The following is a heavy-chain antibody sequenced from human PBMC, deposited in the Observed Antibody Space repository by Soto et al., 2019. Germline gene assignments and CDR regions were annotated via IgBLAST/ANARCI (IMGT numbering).Heavy chain of an antibody. J-gene: IGHJ5*02. D-gene: IGHD3-16*02. CDR2: IDPSDSYT. CDR3: SRLLLSRVDFDP. Sequence: GEPLKISCKGSGYSFTSYWISWVRQMPGKGLEWMGRIDPSDSYTNYSPSFQGHVTISADKSISTAYLQWSSLKASDTAMYYCSRLLLSRVDFDPWGQGTLVPVSS. V-gene: IGHV5-10-1*01. CDR1: GYSFTSYW.